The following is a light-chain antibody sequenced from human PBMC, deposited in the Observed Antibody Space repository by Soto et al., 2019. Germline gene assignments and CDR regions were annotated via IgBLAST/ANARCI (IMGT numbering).Light chain of an antibody. Sequence: EIVLTQSPGTLSSSPGARATLSCRASQSVSTYLAWYQQKPGQAPRLLIYGASTMATGLPDRFSSSGSGTDFTLSISRLKPEDFAVYYCQQYDRSSWTFGQGTRVEIK. CDR3: QQYDRSSWT. CDR1: QSVSTY. V-gene: IGKV3-20*01. J-gene: IGKJ1*01. CDR2: GAS.